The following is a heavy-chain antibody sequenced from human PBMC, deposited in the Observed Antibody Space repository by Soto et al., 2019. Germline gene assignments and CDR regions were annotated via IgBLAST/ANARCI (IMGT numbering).Heavy chain of an antibody. J-gene: IGHJ6*03. V-gene: IGHV4-59*01. CDR1: GGSISSYY. Sequence: PSETLSLTCTVSGGSISSYYWSWIRQPPGKGLEWIGYIYYSGSTNYNPSLKSRVTISVDTSKNQFSLKLSSVTAADTAVYYCARWGSSIPGWAHYYYYMDVWGKGTTVTVSS. CDR3: ARWGSSIPGWAHYYYYMDV. CDR2: IYYSGST. D-gene: IGHD2-2*02.